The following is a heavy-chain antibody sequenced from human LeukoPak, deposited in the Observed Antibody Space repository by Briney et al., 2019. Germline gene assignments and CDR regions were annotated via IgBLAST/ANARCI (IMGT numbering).Heavy chain of an antibody. J-gene: IGHJ5*02. CDR3: ARDRASEVGAGRGWFDP. D-gene: IGHD1-26*01. V-gene: IGHV3-48*03. Sequence: QPGGSLRLSCEASGFTFSSNEMNWVRQAPGKGLEWVPYISSSGSTIYYADSVKGRFTISRDNAKNSLYLRMNSLRAEDTAVYYCARDRASEVGAGRGWFDPWGQGTLVTVSS. CDR1: GFTFSSNE. CDR2: ISSSGSTI.